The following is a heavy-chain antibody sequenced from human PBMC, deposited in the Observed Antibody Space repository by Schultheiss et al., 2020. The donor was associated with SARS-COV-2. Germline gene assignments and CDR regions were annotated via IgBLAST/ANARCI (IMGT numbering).Heavy chain of an antibody. J-gene: IGHJ6*02. CDR2: IYYSGST. CDR1: GGSFRIYS. CDR3: ARDMSDYYYGMDV. V-gene: IGHV4-59*12. Sequence: SETLSLTCAVYGGSFRIYSWSWIRQHPGKGLEWIGYIYYSGSTYYNTSLKSRVTITVDTSKNQFSLKLSSVTAADTAVYYYARDMSDYYYGMDVLGQGTTVTVSS.